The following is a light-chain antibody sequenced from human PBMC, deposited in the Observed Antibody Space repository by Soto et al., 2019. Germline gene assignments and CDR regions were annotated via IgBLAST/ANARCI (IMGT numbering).Light chain of an antibody. Sequence: VSWMAQSPSLLSASTGDRVNISCLMSQGISSYLAWYQQKPGKAPNLLIYKASSLESGVPSRFSGSGSGTEFTLTISSLQSEDFAVYYCHQNHYWPRTFGQGTKVDIK. CDR3: HQNHYWPRT. V-gene: IGKV1D-8*03. CDR2: KAS. CDR1: QGISSY. J-gene: IGKJ1*01.